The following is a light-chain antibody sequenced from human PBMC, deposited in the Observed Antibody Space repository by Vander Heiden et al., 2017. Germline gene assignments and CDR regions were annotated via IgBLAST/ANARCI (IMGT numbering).Light chain of an antibody. J-gene: IGKJ1*01. Sequence: DIVMTQSPDSPSVSLGERATINCKSSQSVLYSSNNKNYLAWYQQKPGQPPKLLIYWASTRESGVPDRFSGSGSGTDFTLTISSLQAEDVAVYYCQQDDSTPRTFGQGTKVEIK. V-gene: IGKV4-1*01. CDR1: QSVLYSSNNKNY. CDR3: QQDDSTPRT. CDR2: WAS.